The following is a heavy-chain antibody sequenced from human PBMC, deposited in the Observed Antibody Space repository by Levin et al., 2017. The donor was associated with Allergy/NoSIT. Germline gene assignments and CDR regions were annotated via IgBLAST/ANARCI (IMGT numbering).Heavy chain of an antibody. CDR3: ARIPGSPTRWQVLGDAFDI. V-gene: IGHV3-33*01. J-gene: IGHJ3*02. Sequence: LSLTCVASGFSFSNYGMHWIRQAPGKGLEWVAFIWHDGSDENKADSVKGRFTISRDNSKNTLYLQMNSLRVDDTAVYYCARIPGSPTRWQVLGDAFDIWGQGTTVTVSP. CDR2: IWHDGSDE. CDR1: GFSFSNYG. D-gene: IGHD2-15*01.